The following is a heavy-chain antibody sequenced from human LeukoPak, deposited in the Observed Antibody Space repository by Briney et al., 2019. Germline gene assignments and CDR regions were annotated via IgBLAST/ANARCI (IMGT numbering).Heavy chain of an antibody. V-gene: IGHV4-4*09. CDR2: IYTSGST. D-gene: IGHD3-10*01. Sequence: SETLSLTCTVSGGSISSYYWSWLRQPPGKGLEWIGYIYTSGSTNYNPSLKSRVTISVDTSKNQFSLKLSSVTAADTAVYYCARHRGGLGGWFDPWGQGTLVTVSS. J-gene: IGHJ5*02. CDR3: ARHRGGLGGWFDP. CDR1: GGSISSYY.